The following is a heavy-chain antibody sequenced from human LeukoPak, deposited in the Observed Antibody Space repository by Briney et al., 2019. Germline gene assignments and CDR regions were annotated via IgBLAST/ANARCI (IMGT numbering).Heavy chain of an antibody. CDR2: ISAYNVNT. J-gene: IGHJ5*02. Sequence: ASLKVSCKASVYTFTSYGISWVRQAPGHGLEWMGWISAYNVNTNYAQKLQGRVTMTTDTSTSTAYMELGSLRSDDTSVYYCARGVSRDWFDPWGQGTLVTVSS. V-gene: IGHV1-18*01. CDR3: ARGVSRDWFDP. CDR1: VYTFTSYG. D-gene: IGHD2-8*01.